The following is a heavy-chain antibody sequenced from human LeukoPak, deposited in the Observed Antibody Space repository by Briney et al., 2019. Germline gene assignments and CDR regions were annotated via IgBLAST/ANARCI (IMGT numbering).Heavy chain of an antibody. V-gene: IGHV4-61*02. D-gene: IGHD2-15*01. CDR2: IYTSGST. Sequence: SQTLSLTCTVSGGSISSGSYYWNWIRQPGGKGLEWIGRIYTSGSTNYNLSLKSRVTISVDTSKNQFSLKLSSVTAADTAVYYCAIVYCSGGSCYGREAFDIWGQGTMVTVSS. CDR3: AIVYCSGGSCYGREAFDI. CDR1: GGSISSGSYY. J-gene: IGHJ3*02.